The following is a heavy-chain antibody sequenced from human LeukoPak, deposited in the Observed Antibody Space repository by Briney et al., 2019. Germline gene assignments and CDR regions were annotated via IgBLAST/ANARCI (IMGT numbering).Heavy chain of an antibody. CDR2: ISYDGSNK. J-gene: IGHJ6*02. CDR3: ARDVDIVVVPAAAYYYYGMDV. Sequence: GGSLRLSCAASGFTFSSYAMHWVRQAPGKGLEWVAVISYDGSNKYYADSVKGRFTISRDNSKNTLYLQMNSLRAEDTAVYYCARDVDIVVVPAAAYYYYGMDVWGQGTMVTVSS. V-gene: IGHV3-30-3*01. D-gene: IGHD2-2*01. CDR1: GFTFSSYA.